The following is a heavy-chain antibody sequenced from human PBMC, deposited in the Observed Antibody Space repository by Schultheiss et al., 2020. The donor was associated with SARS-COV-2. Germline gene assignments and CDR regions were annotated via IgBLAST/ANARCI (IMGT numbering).Heavy chain of an antibody. D-gene: IGHD1-20*01. CDR3: ARDRGSNWNHDAFDI. Sequence: ASVKVSCKASGYTFTGYYMHWVRQAPGQGLEWMGWINPNSGGTNYAQKFQGWVTMTRDTSISTAYMELSRLRSDDTAVYYCARDRGSNWNHDAFDIWGQGTTVTVSS. CDR1: GYTFTGYY. V-gene: IGHV1-2*04. J-gene: IGHJ3*02. CDR2: INPNSGGT.